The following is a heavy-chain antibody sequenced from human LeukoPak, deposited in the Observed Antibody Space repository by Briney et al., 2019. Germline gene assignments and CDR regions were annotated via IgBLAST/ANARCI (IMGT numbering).Heavy chain of an antibody. V-gene: IGHV3-7*01. CDR3: ARGRYFDWSDPYDAFDI. CDR1: GFTFSSYW. J-gene: IGHJ3*02. D-gene: IGHD3-9*01. CDR2: IKQDGSEK. Sequence: GGSLRLSCAASGFTFSSYWMSWVRQAPGKGLEWVANIKQDGSEKYYVDSVKGRFTISRDNAKNSLYLQMNSLRAEDTAVYYCARGRYFDWSDPYDAFDIWGQGTMVTVSS.